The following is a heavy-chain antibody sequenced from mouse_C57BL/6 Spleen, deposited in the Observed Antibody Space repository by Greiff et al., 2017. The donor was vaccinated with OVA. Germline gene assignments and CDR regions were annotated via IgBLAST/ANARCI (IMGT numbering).Heavy chain of an antibody. Sequence: QVQLQQPGAELVKPGASVKLSCKASGYTFTSYWMHWVKQRPGQGLEWIGMIHPNSGSTNYNEKFKSKATLTVDKSSSTAYMQLSSLTSEDSAVYYCERGIYYGNYDYAMDDWGQGTSVTVSS. D-gene: IGHD2-1*01. CDR3: ERGIYYGNYDYAMDD. CDR1: GYTFTSYW. V-gene: IGHV1-64*01. CDR2: IHPNSGST. J-gene: IGHJ4*01.